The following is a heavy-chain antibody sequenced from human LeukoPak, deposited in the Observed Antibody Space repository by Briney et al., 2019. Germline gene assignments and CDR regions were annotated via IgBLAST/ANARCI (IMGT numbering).Heavy chain of an antibody. CDR1: GFTFSSYA. CDR2: ISYDGSNK. J-gene: IGHJ3*02. Sequence: PGRSLRLSCAASGFTFSSYAMHWVRQAPGKGLEWVAVISYDGSNKYYADSVKGRFTNSRDNSKNTLYLQMNSLRAEDTAVYYCARRGSGDAFDIWGQGTMVTVSS. CDR3: ARRGSGDAFDI. V-gene: IGHV3-30*04. D-gene: IGHD5-12*01.